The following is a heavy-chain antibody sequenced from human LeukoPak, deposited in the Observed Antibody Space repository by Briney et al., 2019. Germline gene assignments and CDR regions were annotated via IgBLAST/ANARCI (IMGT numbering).Heavy chain of an antibody. Sequence: GGSLRLSCAASGFTFSSYAMSWVRQPPGKGLEWVSAISGSGGSTYYADSVKGRFTISRDNSKNTLYLQMNSLRAEDTGVNYRAKPGRIVVVIYAFDIWGQGTMVTVSS. CDR1: GFTFSSYA. D-gene: IGHD3-22*01. CDR2: ISGSGGST. J-gene: IGHJ3*02. CDR3: AKPGRIVVVIYAFDI. V-gene: IGHV3-23*01.